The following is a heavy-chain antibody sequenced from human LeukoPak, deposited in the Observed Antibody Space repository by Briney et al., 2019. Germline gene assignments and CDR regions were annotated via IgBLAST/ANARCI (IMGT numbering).Heavy chain of an antibody. J-gene: IGHJ5*02. V-gene: IGHV4-59*01. CDR3: AGQYCTGGVCYSTLQADWFDP. CDR1: GGPISSYY. Sequence: SETLSLTCTVSGGPISSYYWSWIRQPPGKGLEWIGYIYYSGSTNYNPSLKSRVTISVDTSKNQFSLKLSSVTAADTAVYYCAGQYCTGGVCYSTLQADWFDPWGQGTLVTVSS. CDR2: IYYSGST. D-gene: IGHD2-8*02.